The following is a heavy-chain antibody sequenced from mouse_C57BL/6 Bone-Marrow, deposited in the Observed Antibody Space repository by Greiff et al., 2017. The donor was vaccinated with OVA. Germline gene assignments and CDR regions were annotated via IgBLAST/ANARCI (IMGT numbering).Heavy chain of an antibody. CDR2: INPSSGYT. CDR3: ARHSPGFAY. V-gene: IGHV1-7*01. CDR1: GYTFTSYW. Sequence: QVQLKESGAELAKPGASVKLSCKASGYTFTSYWMHWVKQRPGQGLEWIGYINPSSGYTKYNQKFKDKATLTADKSSSTAYMQLISLTYEDSAFYYCARHSPGFAYWGQGTLVTVSA. J-gene: IGHJ3*01.